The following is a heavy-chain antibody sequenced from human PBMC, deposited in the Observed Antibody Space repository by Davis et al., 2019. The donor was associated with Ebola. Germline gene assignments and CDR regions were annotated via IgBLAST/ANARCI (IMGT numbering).Heavy chain of an antibody. CDR1: VITFSSYA. D-gene: IGHD3-16*02. J-gene: IGHJ4*02. Sequence: GGSLRLSCTDSVITFSSYAMTWVRQAPGKGLEWVSAISGSGGSTYYADSVTGRFTISRDNSKKTLYLQMNSLRAEDTAVYYCARDNMIKFGGVIVIAHYFDYWGQGTLVTVSS. V-gene: IGHV3-23*01. CDR3: ARDNMIKFGGVIVIAHYFDY. CDR2: ISGSGGST.